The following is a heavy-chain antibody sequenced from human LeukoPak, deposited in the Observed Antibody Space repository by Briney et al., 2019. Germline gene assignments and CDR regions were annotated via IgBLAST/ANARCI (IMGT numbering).Heavy chain of an antibody. CDR2: IYSSGST. Sequence: PSETLSLTCNVSGGSISSHYWSWIRQPAGKGLEWIGHIYSSGSTIYNPSLKSRVTISVDKSRNQFSLKLCSVTAADTAVYYCARDDTTVTTLSNYYYMDVWGKGTTVTVSS. D-gene: IGHD4-17*01. CDR1: GGSISSHY. V-gene: IGHV4-4*07. J-gene: IGHJ6*03. CDR3: ARDDTTVTTLSNYYYMDV.